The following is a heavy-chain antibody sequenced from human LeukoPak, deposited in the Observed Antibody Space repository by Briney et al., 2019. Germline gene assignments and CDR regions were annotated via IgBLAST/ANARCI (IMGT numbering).Heavy chain of an antibody. CDR1: GGSISSSNW. CDR3: ARYYDGSGYYAASFDP. CDR2: IYHSGST. V-gene: IGHV4-4*02. J-gene: IGHJ5*02. Sequence: PSGTLSLTCAVSGGSISSSNWWSWVRQPPGKGLEWIGEIYHSGSTNYNPSLKSRVTISVDMSKNQFSLKLSSVTAADTAVYYCARYYDGSGYYAASFDPWGQGTLVTVSS. D-gene: IGHD3-22*01.